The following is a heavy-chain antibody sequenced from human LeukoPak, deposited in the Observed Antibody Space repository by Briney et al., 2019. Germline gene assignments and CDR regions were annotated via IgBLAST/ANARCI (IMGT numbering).Heavy chain of an antibody. J-gene: IGHJ4*02. CDR1: GYTFTGYY. Sequence: ASVKVSCKASGYTFTGYYMYWVRQAPGQGLEWMGWINPNSGGTDYAQKFQGRVTMTRDTSISTAYMELSRLRSEDTAVYYCARTPRNGYIEGYWGQGTLVTVSS. CDR2: INPNSGGT. V-gene: IGHV1-2*02. D-gene: IGHD5-24*01. CDR3: ARTPRNGYIEGY.